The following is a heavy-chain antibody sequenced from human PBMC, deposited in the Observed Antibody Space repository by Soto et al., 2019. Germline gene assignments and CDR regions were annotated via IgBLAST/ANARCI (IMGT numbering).Heavy chain of an antibody. Sequence: QVQLVQSGAEVRKPGASVKVSCKASGYTFTGYYVHWVRQAPGQGLEWMGWINPNTGGTNYAQKLQGRVSVTMDTSLTTAYMELSRLRSDDAVVNFCAGVAGSGRHDELGYWGQGTLVTVSS. J-gene: IGHJ4*02. CDR2: INPNTGGT. V-gene: IGHV1-2*02. CDR1: GYTFTGYY. D-gene: IGHD1-26*01. CDR3: AGVAGSGRHDELGY.